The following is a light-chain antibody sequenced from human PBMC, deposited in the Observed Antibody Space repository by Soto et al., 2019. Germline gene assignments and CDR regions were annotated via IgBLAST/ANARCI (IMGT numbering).Light chain of an antibody. J-gene: IGKJ4*01. V-gene: IGKV3-11*01. CDR1: QSVSSY. CDR2: DAS. CDR3: QQRSKWPLT. Sequence: ESVLTQSPATLALSPGETSTRSCRASQSVSSYLAWYQQKPGQAPRLLIYDASNRATGIPARFSGSGSGTDFALTLSRLEPEAFAVYYCQQRSKWPLTFGGGTKVDI.